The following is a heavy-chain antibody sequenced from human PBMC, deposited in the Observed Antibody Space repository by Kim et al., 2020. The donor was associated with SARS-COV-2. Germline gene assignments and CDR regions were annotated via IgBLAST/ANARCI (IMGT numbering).Heavy chain of an antibody. Sequence: GGSLRLSCAASGFTFSSHVMGWVRQAPGKGLEWVSSIINSGDGTYYAGSVKGRFTISRDNSKNTLYLQMSSLRAEDTAVYFCAKGSNYGYGYYFDYWGQGTLLTVSS. V-gene: IGHV3-23*01. CDR3: AKGSNYGYGYYFDY. J-gene: IGHJ4*02. CDR1: GFTFSSHV. D-gene: IGHD5-18*01. CDR2: IINSGDGT.